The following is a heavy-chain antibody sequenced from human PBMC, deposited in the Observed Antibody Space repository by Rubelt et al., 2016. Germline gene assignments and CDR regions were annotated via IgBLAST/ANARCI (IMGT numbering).Heavy chain of an antibody. V-gene: IGHV4-34*01. Sequence: QVQLQQWGAGLLKPSETLSLTCAVYGGSFSGYYWSWIRQPPGEINHSGSTNYNPSLKSRVTISVDTSKNQFSLKLSSVTAADTAVYYCARVLEEYDAFDIWGQGTMVTVSS. CDR2: INHSGST. CDR3: ARVLEEYDAFDI. CDR1: GGSFSGYY. J-gene: IGHJ3*02. D-gene: IGHD2/OR15-2a*01.